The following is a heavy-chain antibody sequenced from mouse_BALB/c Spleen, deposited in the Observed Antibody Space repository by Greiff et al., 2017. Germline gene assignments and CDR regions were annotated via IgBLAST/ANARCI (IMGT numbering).Heavy chain of an antibody. V-gene: IGHV1-69*02. J-gene: IGHJ2*01. CDR3: ARRYGNYGYFDY. CDR2: IDPSDSET. D-gene: IGHD2-10*02. Sequence: QVQLQQPGAELVKPGAPVKLSCKASGYTFTSYWMNWVKQRPGRGLEWIGRIDPSDSETHYNQKFKDKATLTVDKSSSTAYIQLSSLTSEDSAVYYCARRYGNYGYFDYWGQGTTLTVSS. CDR1: GYTFTSYW.